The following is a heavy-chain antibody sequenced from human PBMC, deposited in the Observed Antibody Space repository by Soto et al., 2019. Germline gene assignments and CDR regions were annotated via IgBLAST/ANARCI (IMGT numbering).Heavy chain of an antibody. Sequence: EVQLVESGGGLVQPGGSLRISCAASGFTFSSYAVHWVRQPTGKGLEWVSVIGSAGDTYYPGSVKGRFTISRENAKNSLYLQMNSLRAEDTAVYYCARGYLGSFDYWGQGTLVTVSS. CDR3: ARGYLGSFDY. CDR1: GFTFSSYA. CDR2: IGSAGDT. D-gene: IGHD7-27*01. J-gene: IGHJ4*02. V-gene: IGHV3-13*01.